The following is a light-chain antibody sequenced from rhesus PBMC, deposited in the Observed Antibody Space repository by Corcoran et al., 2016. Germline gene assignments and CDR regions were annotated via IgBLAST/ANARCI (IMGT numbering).Light chain of an antibody. CDR1: QGSRSW. CDR3: QQYSSRPYS. Sequence: DIQMTQSPSSLSASVGDTVTITCRASQGSRSWLAWYQQKPGKAPKLLIYKASSLQSGVPSRCSGSGSGTDFTLTISSLQSEDFATYYCQQYSSRPYSFGQGTKVGIK. V-gene: IGKV1-22*01. J-gene: IGKJ2*01. CDR2: KAS.